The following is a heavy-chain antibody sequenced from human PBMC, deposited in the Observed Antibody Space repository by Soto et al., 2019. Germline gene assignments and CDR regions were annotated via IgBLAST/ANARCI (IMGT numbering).Heavy chain of an antibody. Sequence: ASVKVSCKASGYTITSYGISWVRQAPGQGLEWMGWINPSTGNTDSAEKFQGRLTMTTNTSISTVYMELSSLSFEDTAVYYCARGRIIVAGGFDPWGQGTLVTVSS. CDR2: INPSTGNT. V-gene: IGHV1-8*02. J-gene: IGHJ5*02. D-gene: IGHD6-19*01. CDR3: ARGRIIVAGGFDP. CDR1: GYTITSYG.